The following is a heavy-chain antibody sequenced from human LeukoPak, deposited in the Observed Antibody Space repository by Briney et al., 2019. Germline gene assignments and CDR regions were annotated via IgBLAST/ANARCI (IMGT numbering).Heavy chain of an antibody. V-gene: IGHV3-7*02. J-gene: IGHJ4*02. Sequence: GGSLRLSCAASEFSFSGSWMNWVRQAPGKGLEWVANINHDGGDKNYVDSVKGRFTISRDNAKSSLYLQMNSLRVEDTAVYYCAITGGPTVTAFDLWGQGILVTVSS. CDR3: AITGGPTVTAFDL. D-gene: IGHD4-17*01. CDR2: INHDGGDK. CDR1: EFSFSGSW.